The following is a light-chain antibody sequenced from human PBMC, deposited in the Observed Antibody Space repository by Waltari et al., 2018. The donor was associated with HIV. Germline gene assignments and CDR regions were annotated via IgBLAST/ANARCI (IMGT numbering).Light chain of an antibody. CDR3: QQYGSSVRT. CDR2: DAS. V-gene: IGKV3-20*01. Sequence: ENVLPHSPDTLSLSPGAGATLSCRARESVRSGSLAWYQQKPGQPPRRLIYDASRRATGIPDRFSGSGSGTDFTLTISGVEPEDVAVYYCQQYGSSVRTFGQGTKLDIK. CDR1: ESVRSGS. J-gene: IGKJ2*01.